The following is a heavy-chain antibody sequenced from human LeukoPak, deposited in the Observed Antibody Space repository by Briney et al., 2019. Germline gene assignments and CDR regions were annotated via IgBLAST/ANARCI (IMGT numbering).Heavy chain of an antibody. CDR1: GLTFSSFS. J-gene: IGHJ4*02. V-gene: IGHV3-48*04. Sequence: PGGSLRLSCTVSGLTFSSFSLNWVRQAPGKGLEWVSYISSSSSIIYYADSVKGRFTISRDNAKNSLYLQMNSLRAEDTALYYCARDAVGIYRIIDYWGQGTLVTVSS. D-gene: IGHD6-13*01. CDR2: ISSSSSII. CDR3: ARDAVGIYRIIDY.